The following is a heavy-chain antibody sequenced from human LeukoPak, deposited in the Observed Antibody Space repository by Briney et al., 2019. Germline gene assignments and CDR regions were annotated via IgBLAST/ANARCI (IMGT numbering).Heavy chain of an antibody. CDR1: GGSISSYY. Sequence: PSETLALTCTVSGGSISSYYWSWIRQPPGKGLEWIGYIYYSGSTNYNPSLKSRVTISVDTSKNQFSLKLSSVTAADTAVYYCAGRDYYDSSGYHDALDIWGQGKMVTVSS. J-gene: IGHJ3*02. V-gene: IGHV4-59*01. D-gene: IGHD3-22*01. CDR3: AGRDYYDSSGYHDALDI. CDR2: IYYSGST.